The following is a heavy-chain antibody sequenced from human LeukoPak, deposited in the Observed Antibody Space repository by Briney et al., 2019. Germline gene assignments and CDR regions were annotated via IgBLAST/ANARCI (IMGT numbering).Heavy chain of an antibody. CDR1: GYIFTSND. CDR2: ISAYNGNT. D-gene: IGHD3-16*02. V-gene: IGHV1-18*01. Sequence: ASVKVSCKASGYIFTSNDINWVRQAPGQGLEWMGWISAYNGNTNYAQKLQGRVTMTTDTSTSTAYMELRSLRSDDTAVYYCARFYDYVWGSYRYMYYFDYWGQGTLVTVSS. J-gene: IGHJ4*02. CDR3: ARFYDYVWGSYRYMYYFDY.